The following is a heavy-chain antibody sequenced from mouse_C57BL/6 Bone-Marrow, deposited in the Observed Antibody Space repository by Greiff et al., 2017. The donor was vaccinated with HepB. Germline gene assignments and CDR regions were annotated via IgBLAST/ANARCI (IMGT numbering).Heavy chain of an antibody. CDR1: GYSFTGYY. CDR2: INPSTGGT. V-gene: IGHV1-42*01. Sequence: VQLQQSGPELVKPGASVKISCKASGYSFTGYYMNWVKQSPEKGLEWIGEINPSTGGTTYNQKFKAKATLTVDKSSSTAYMQLKSLTSEDSAVYYCARERGSSYPFAYWGQGTLVTVSA. J-gene: IGHJ3*01. D-gene: IGHD1-1*01. CDR3: ARERGSSYPFAY.